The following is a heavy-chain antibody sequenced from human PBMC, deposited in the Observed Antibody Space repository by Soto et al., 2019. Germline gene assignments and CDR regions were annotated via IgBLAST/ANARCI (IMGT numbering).Heavy chain of an antibody. V-gene: IGHV1-3*01. CDR2: INAGNGNT. J-gene: IGHJ5*02. Sequence: ASVKVSCKASGYTFTSYAMHWVRQAPGQRLEWMGWINAGNGNTKYSQKFQGRVTLTRDTSASTAYMELSSLRSEDTAVYYCARDPFSGERFLEWYNWFDPWGQGTLVTVSS. CDR1: GYTFTSYA. D-gene: IGHD3-3*01. CDR3: ARDPFSGERFLEWYNWFDP.